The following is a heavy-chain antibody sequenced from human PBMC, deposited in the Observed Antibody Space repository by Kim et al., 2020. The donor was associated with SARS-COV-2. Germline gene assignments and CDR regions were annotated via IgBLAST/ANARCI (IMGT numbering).Heavy chain of an antibody. CDR2: YAT. D-gene: IGHD2-15*01. CDR3: TRQVDATHDY. J-gene: IGHJ4*02. Sequence: YATAYDASVKGRFTISRDDSDNAAYLQMNSLKTEDTAVYFCTRQVDATHDYWGQGTLVTVSS. V-gene: IGHV3-73*01.